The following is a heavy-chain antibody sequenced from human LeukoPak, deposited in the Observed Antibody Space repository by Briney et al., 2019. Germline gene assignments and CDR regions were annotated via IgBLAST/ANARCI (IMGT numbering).Heavy chain of an antibody. CDR1: GYTFTGYY. D-gene: IGHD6-6*01. Sequence: ASVKVPCKASGYTFTGYYMHWVRQAPGQGLEWMGRINPNSGGTNYAQKFQGRVTMTRDTSISTAYMELSRLRSDDTAVYYCARETAAPVNWFDPWGQGTLVTVSS. CDR3: ARETAAPVNWFDP. J-gene: IGHJ5*02. CDR2: INPNSGGT. V-gene: IGHV1-2*06.